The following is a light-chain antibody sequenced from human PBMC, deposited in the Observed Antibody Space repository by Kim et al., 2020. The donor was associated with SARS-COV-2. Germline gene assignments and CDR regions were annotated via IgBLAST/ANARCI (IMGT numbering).Light chain of an antibody. Sequence: APGKTARNTCGGNNIGSKRVHWYQQKPGQAPVLVIYYDSDRPSGIPERFSGSNSGNTATLTISRVEAGDDADYYCQVWDSSSDHPVFGGGTQLTVL. CDR2: YDS. CDR1: NIGSKR. CDR3: QVWDSSSDHPV. V-gene: IGLV3-21*04. J-gene: IGLJ3*02.